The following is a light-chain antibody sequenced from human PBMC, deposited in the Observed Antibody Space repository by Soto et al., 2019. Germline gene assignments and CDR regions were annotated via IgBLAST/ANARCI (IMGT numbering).Light chain of an antibody. CDR3: QQRDALYT. J-gene: IGKJ2*01. CDR2: DGS. CDR1: QFVTNN. V-gene: IGKV3-11*01. Sequence: EIVLTQSPATLSLSQGERATLSCRASQFVTNNVAWYQQKPGQAPRLLISDGSNRASGIPARFVGSGSGTDFTLTSTGLQPEDVEGSFFQQRDALYTVGQGNKLHIK.